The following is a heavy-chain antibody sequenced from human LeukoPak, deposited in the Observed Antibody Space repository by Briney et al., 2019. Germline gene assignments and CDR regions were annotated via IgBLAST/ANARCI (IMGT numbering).Heavy chain of an antibody. V-gene: IGHV1-2*02. CDR3: ATVYGSGIEGWFDP. J-gene: IGHJ5*02. CDR1: GYTFTGYY. D-gene: IGHD3-10*01. Sequence: GASVKVSCKASGYTFTGYYMHWVRQAPGQGLEWMGWIDPNSGGTNYAQKFQGRVTMTRDTSISTAYMELSRLRSDDTAVYYCATVYGSGIEGWFDPWGQGTLVTVSS. CDR2: IDPNSGGT.